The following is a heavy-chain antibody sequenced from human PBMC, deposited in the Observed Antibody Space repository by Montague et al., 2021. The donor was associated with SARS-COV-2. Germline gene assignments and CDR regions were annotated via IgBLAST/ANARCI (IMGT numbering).Heavy chain of an antibody. V-gene: IGHV3-21*01. CDR3: ARDRGGGYYGSGHFDY. CDR1: GFTFSSYS. CDR2: ISSSSSYI. D-gene: IGHD3-10*01. Sequence: SLRLSCAASGFTFSSYSMNWVRQAPGKGLEWVSSISSSSSYIYYADSVKGRFTISRDNAKNSLYLQMNSLRAEDTAVYYCARDRGGGYYGSGHFDYWGQGTLVTVSS. J-gene: IGHJ4*02.